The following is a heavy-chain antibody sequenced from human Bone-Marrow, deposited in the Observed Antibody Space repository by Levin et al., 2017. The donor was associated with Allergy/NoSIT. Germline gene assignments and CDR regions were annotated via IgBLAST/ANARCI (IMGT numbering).Heavy chain of an antibody. CDR3: ATRDRLLWSGNLPNWFDP. D-gene: IGHD3-10*01. Sequence: SQTLSLTCSVYGGSFSGSYWSWIRQSPGKGLQWIGEIDHRGITKYNPSLRSRVMMTIDTSRNQFSLRLTSVNVADTAVYYCATRDRLLWSGNLPNWFDPWGQGTLVMVTS. V-gene: IGHV4-34*01. J-gene: IGHJ5*02. CDR2: IDHRGIT. CDR1: GGSFSGSY.